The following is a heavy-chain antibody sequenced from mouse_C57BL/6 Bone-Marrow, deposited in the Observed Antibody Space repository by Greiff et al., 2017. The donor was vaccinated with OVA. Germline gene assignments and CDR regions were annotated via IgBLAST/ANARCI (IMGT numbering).Heavy chain of an antibody. Sequence: EVQVVESGAELVRPGASVKLSCTASGFNIKDDYMHWVKQRPEQGLEWIGWIDPENGDTEYASKFQGKATITADTSSNTAYLQLSSLTSEDTAVYYCTTGGNYEGWGQGTLVTVSA. D-gene: IGHD2-1*01. CDR3: TTGGNYEG. CDR2: IDPENGDT. CDR1: GFNIKDDY. J-gene: IGHJ3*02. V-gene: IGHV14-4*01.